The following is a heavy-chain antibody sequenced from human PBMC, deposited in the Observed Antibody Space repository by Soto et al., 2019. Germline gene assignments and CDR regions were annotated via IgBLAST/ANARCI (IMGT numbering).Heavy chain of an antibody. CDR1: GFTFDDYA. Sequence: EVQLVESGGGLVQPGRSLRLSCAASGFTFDDYAMHWVRQAPGKGLEWVSGISWNSGSIGYADSVKGRFTISRDNAKNSLYLQMNSLRAEDTALYYCAKEPGHGQLLSGGMDVWGQGTTVTVSS. V-gene: IGHV3-9*01. D-gene: IGHD2-2*01. CDR3: AKEPGHGQLLSGGMDV. CDR2: ISWNSGSI. J-gene: IGHJ6*02.